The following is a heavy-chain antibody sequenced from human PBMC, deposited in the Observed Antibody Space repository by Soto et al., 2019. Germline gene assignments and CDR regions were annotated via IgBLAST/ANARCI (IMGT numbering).Heavy chain of an antibody. D-gene: IGHD3-3*01. CDR1: GGSFSGYY. CDR3: ARERFSEWFPSGYYHGMDV. J-gene: IGHJ6*02. V-gene: IGHV4-34*01. CDR2: INHSGST. Sequence: SETLSLTCAVYGGSFSGYYWSWIRQPPGKGLGWIGEINHSGSTNYNPSLKSRVTISVDTSKNQFSLKLSSVTAADTAVYYCARERFSEWFPSGYYHGMDVWGQGTTVTVSS.